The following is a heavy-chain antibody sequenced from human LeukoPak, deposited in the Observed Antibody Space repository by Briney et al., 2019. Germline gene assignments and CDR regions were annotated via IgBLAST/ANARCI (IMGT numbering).Heavy chain of an antibody. V-gene: IGHV4-38-2*01. CDR2: IYHSGST. D-gene: IGHD2-2*01. CDR1: GYSISSGYY. CDR3: ARHYVVVPAATNWFDP. J-gene: IGHJ5*02. Sequence: SETLSLTCAVSGYSISSGYYWGWIRQPPGKGLEWIGSIYHSGSTYYNPSLKSRVTISVDTSRNQFSLKLSSVTAADTAVYYCARHYVVVPAATNWFDPWGQGTLVTVSS.